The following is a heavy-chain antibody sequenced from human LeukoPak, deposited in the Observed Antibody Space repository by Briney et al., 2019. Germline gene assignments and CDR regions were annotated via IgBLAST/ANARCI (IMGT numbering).Heavy chain of an antibody. CDR3: ARDSSGSDHFDN. V-gene: IGHV3-21*01. CDR2: ISSGSSFT. CDR1: GFTFSSYS. J-gene: IGHJ4*02. D-gene: IGHD3-10*01. Sequence: GGSLRLSCAASGFTFSSYSVNWVRQAPREVLEWVSSISSGSSFTYYADSVKGRFTISRDNAKNSLYLQMNSLRAEDTAVYYCARDSSGSDHFDNWGQGTLVTVSS.